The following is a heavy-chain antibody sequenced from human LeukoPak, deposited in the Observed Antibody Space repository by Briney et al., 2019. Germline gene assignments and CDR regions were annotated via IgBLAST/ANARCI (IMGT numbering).Heavy chain of an antibody. V-gene: IGHV3-11*04. Sequence: PGGSLRLSCAVPGFTFSDYYMSWIRQAPGKGLEWVSYISSSGSTIYYADSVKGRFTISRDNAKNSLYLQMNSLRAEDTAVYYCARPPSYYYDSSASDYWGQGTLVTVSS. J-gene: IGHJ4*02. CDR1: GFTFSDYY. D-gene: IGHD3-22*01. CDR3: ARPPSYYYDSSASDY. CDR2: ISSSGSTI.